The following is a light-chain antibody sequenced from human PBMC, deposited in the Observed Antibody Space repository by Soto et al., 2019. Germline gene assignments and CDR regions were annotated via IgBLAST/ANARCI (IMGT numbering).Light chain of an antibody. CDR1: QSFSSN. Sequence: EIVMTQSPATLSVSPGERATLSCRASQSFSSNLAWYQQKPGQPPRLLIYGASTRATGIPARFSGSGSGTEFTLTISSLQSEDFAVYYCQQYSNWPLTFGGGTKVEIK. V-gene: IGKV3-15*01. CDR2: GAS. CDR3: QQYSNWPLT. J-gene: IGKJ4*01.